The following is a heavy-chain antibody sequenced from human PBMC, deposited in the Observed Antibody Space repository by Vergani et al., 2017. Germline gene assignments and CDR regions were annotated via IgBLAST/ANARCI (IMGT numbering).Heavy chain of an antibody. V-gene: IGHV4-34*11. J-gene: IGHJ6*02. D-gene: IGHD6-13*01. Sequence: QVQLQQWGAGLLKPSETLSLTCAVYGGSFSGYYWSWIRQPPGKGLEWIGYIYYSGSTNYNPSLKSRVTISVDTSKNQFSLKLSSVTAADTAVYYCARASGGIAAISYYGMDVWGQGP. CDR2: IYYSGST. CDR1: GGSFSGYY. CDR3: ARASGGIAAISYYGMDV.